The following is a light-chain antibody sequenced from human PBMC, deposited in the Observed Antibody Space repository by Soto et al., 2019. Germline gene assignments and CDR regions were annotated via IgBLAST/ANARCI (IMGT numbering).Light chain of an antibody. CDR1: QSVSNNY. J-gene: IGKJ1*01. V-gene: IGKV3-20*01. CDR2: GAS. CDR3: QQYGSSGT. Sequence: ERATLSCMASQSVSNNYLAWYQQKPGQAPRLLIYGASNRATGIPDRFSGSGSGTDFTLTISRLEPEDFAVYYCQQYGSSGTFGQGTKVDIK.